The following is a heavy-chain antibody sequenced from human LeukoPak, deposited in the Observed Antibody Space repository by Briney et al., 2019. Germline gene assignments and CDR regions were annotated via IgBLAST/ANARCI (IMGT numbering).Heavy chain of an antibody. D-gene: IGHD3-10*01. CDR2: IYYSGST. V-gene: IGHV4-59*12. CDR1: GGSISSYY. Sequence: SETLSLTCTVSGGSISSYYWSWIRQPPGKGLEWIGYIYYSGSTNYNPSLKSRVTISVDTSKNQFSLKLSSVTAADTAVYYCARELVMVRGVIVTYYFDYWGQGTLVTVSS. J-gene: IGHJ4*02. CDR3: ARELVMVRGVIVTYYFDY.